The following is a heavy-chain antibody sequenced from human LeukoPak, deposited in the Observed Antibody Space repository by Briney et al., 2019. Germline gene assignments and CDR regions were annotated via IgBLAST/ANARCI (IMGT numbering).Heavy chain of an antibody. CDR3: ARDHAFDSSGWRYFDY. V-gene: IGHV1-18*04. D-gene: IGHD6-19*01. CDR2: ISVYNGNT. Sequence: GASVKVSCKASGYTFTSYGISWVRQAPGQGLEWMGWISVYNGNTNYAQKFQGRVTMTTDTSTSTAYMELRSLRSDDTAVYYCARDHAFDSSGWRYFDYWGQGTLVTVSS. CDR1: GYTFTSYG. J-gene: IGHJ4*02.